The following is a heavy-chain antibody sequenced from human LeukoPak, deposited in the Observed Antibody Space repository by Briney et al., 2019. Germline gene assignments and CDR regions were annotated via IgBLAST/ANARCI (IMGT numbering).Heavy chain of an antibody. V-gene: IGHV4-39*07. CDR1: GGSISSSSYY. CDR3: ARDPGRLRYFDKLAPYYYYMDV. Sequence: PSETLSLTCTVSGGSISSSSYYWGWIRQPPGKGLEWIGSIYYSGSTYYNPSLKSRVTISVDTSKNQFSLKLSSVTAADTAVYYCARDPGRLRYFDKLAPYYYYMDVWGKGTTVTVSS. CDR2: IYYSGST. D-gene: IGHD3-9*01. J-gene: IGHJ6*03.